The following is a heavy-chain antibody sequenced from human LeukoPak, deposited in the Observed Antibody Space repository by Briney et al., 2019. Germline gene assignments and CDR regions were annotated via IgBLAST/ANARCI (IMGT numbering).Heavy chain of an antibody. V-gene: IGHV1-2*02. CDR3: ATDDSSGFYLGAVNY. J-gene: IGHJ4*02. D-gene: IGHD3-22*01. CDR1: GYSFTGYY. CDR2: INPNSGAI. Sequence: ASVKVSCKASGYSFTGYYIHWVRQAPGQGLEWMGWINPNSGAIHYAQKFQGRVTMTRDTSIRTAYMELSRLTSDDTAVYYCATDDSSGFYLGAVNYWGQGTRVTVSS.